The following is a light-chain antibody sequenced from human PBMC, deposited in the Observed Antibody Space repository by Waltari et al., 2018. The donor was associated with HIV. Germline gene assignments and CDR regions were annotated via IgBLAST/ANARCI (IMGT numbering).Light chain of an antibody. CDR2: DFN. CDR3: AAYAGNNIVI. J-gene: IGLJ2*01. CDR1: SSDIGYFNY. V-gene: IGLV2-8*01. Sequence: QSALTQPPSASGSPGQSVTVSCTGTSSDIGYFNYVSWHQQHPGKAPKLLIYDFNKRPSGVPDRFSASKSGETASLTVSGLLAEDEADYYCAAYAGNNIVIFGGGTKVTV.